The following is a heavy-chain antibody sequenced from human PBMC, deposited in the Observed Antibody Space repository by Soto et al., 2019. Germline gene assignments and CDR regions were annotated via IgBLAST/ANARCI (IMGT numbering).Heavy chain of an antibody. CDR3: ARDEYCSGGSCSRLYYYYYYMDV. V-gene: IGHV3-33*01. D-gene: IGHD2-15*01. CDR1: GFTFSSYG. Sequence: GGSLRLSCAASGFTFSSYGMHWVRQAPGKGLEWVAVIWYDGSNKYYADSVKGRFTISRDNSKNTLYLQMNSLRAEDTAVYYCARDEYCSGGSCSRLYYYYYYMDVWGKGTTVTVSS. CDR2: IWYDGSNK. J-gene: IGHJ6*03.